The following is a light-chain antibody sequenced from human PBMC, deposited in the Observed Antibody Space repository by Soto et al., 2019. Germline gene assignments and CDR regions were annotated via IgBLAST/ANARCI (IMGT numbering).Light chain of an antibody. J-gene: IGLJ1*01. V-gene: IGLV2-14*01. CDR1: SSDLAIYNY. CDR2: QVT. CDR3: SSYGSSSTYV. Sequence: QSALTQPASVSGSPGQSITISCTGTSSDLAIYNYVSWYQQQPGKAPKLMIYQVTNRPSGVSNRFSGSRSGNTASLTISGLQAEDEADYYCSSYGSSSTYVFGSGTKLTVL.